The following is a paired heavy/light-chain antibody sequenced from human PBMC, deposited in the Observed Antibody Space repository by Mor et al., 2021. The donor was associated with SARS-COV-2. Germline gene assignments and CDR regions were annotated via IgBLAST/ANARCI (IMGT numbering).Heavy chain of an antibody. J-gene: IGHJ2*01. Sequence: QLQLQESGPGLVKPSETLSLTCTVSGGSISSSSYYWGWIRQPPEKGLEWIGSIFNSGSTYYNPSLKSRVAVSVDTSKNQFSLKLSSVTAADTAVYYCARFIPAAASRYFDLWGRGTLVTVSS. D-gene: IGHD2-2*01. CDR2: IFNSGST. V-gene: IGHV4-39*01. CDR3: ARFIPAAASRYFDL. CDR1: GGSISSSSYY.
Light chain of an antibody. CDR1: KLGDKY. CDR2: QDT. J-gene: IGLJ2*01. CDR3: QAWDSNTVV. Sequence: SYELTQPPSVSVSPGQTASITCSGDKLGDKYACWYQQKPGQSPVLVIYQDTKRPSGIPERFSGSNSGNTATLTISGTQAMDEADYYCQAWDSNTVVFGGGTKLTVL. V-gene: IGLV3-1*01.